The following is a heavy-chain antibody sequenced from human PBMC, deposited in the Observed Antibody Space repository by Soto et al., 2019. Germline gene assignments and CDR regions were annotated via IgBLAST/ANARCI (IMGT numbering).Heavy chain of an antibody. D-gene: IGHD4-17*01. Sequence: GASVKVSCKASGYTFTSYGISWVRQAPGQGLEWMGWISAYNGNTNYAQKLQGRVTMTTDTSTSTAYMELRSLRSDDTAVYYCARYFSVTHYYNYMDVWGKGTTVTVSS. J-gene: IGHJ6*03. CDR1: GYTFTSYG. CDR2: ISAYNGNT. V-gene: IGHV1-18*01. CDR3: ARYFSVTHYYNYMDV.